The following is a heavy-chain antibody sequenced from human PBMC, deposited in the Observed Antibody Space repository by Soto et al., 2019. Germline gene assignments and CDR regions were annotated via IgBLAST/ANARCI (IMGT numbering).Heavy chain of an antibody. J-gene: IGHJ4*02. Sequence: EVHLVESGGGLAQPGGSLRLSCVGSGFNFEDYAMHWVRQTPGKGLEWVSGISWNSRGMGYADSVKGRFSISRDNANNSVYLQMTSLRPEDTAFYYCARDGTDTGVYDVTDHFDSWGQGSLVTVSA. D-gene: IGHD3-22*01. CDR1: GFNFEDYA. CDR3: ARDGTDTGVYDVTDHFDS. CDR2: ISWNSRGM. V-gene: IGHV3-9*01.